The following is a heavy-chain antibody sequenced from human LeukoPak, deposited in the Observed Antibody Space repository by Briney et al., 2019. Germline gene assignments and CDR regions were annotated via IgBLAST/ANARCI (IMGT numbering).Heavy chain of an antibody. CDR2: IYKTGST. CDR1: GFTVSSNY. J-gene: IGHJ4*02. D-gene: IGHD1-26*01. CDR3: ARTNSGYVVY. Sequence: GGSLRLSCAASGFTVSSNYMSWVRQAPGKGLEWVSVIYKTGSTYYADSVKGRFTISRDNAKNSRYLQMNSLRAEDTAVYYCARTNSGYVVYWGQGTLVTVSS. V-gene: IGHV3-66*01.